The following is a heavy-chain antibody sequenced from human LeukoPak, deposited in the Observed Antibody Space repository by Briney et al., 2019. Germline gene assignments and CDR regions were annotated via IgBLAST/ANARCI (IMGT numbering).Heavy chain of an antibody. CDR3: AREKSRYYYGSGSDFDY. D-gene: IGHD3-10*01. CDR2: INPNSGGT. CDR1: GYTFTGYY. V-gene: IGHV1-2*02. J-gene: IGHJ4*02. Sequence: GASVKVSCKASGYTFTGYYMHWVRQAPGQGLEWMGWINPNSGGTNYAQKFQGRVTMTRDTSISTAYMELSRLRSDDTAVYYCAREKSRYYYGSGSDFDYWGQGTLVTVSS.